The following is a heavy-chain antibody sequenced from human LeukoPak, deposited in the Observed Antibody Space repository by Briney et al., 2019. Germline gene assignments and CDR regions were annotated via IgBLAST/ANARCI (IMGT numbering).Heavy chain of an antibody. D-gene: IGHD3-10*01. CDR1: GFTFSDYF. V-gene: IGHV3-30-3*01. CDR3: ARERQDTIVHSGAFDI. CDR2: IASDGSHT. Sequence: GGSLRLSCAASGFTFSDYFMHWVRQAPGKGLEWVAVIASDGSHTFYVESVKGRFTISRDNSNNTLYLQMNSLRAEDTAVYFCARERQDTIVHSGAFDIWGQGTTVTVSS. J-gene: IGHJ3*02.